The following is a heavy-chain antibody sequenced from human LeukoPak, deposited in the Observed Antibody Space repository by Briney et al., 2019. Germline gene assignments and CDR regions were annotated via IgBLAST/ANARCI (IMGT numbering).Heavy chain of an antibody. J-gene: IGHJ5*02. D-gene: IGHD2-2*02. V-gene: IGHV4-4*02. CDR1: GGSISSSNW. CDR3: ARGPQIVVVPAAILNWFDP. Sequence: KTSETLSLTCAVSGGSISSSNWWSWVRQPPGKGLEWIGEIYHSGSTNYNPSLKSRVTISVDKSKNQFSLKLSSVTAADTAVYYCARGPQIVVVPAAILNWFDPWGQGTLVTASS. CDR2: IYHSGST.